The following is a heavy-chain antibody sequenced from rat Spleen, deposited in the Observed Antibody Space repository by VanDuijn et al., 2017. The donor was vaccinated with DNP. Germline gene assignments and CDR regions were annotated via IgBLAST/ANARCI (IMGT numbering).Heavy chain of an antibody. CDR3: AIGLQWTPFDY. J-gene: IGHJ2*01. V-gene: IGHV5-31*01. CDR2: ITGSGGNT. CDR1: GFTFNKYW. Sequence: EVHLVESGGDLVQPGRSLKISCVASGFTFNKYWMTWIRQVPGKGLEWVASITGSGGNTYYPGSVKGRFTISRDNAKNTLYLQMNSLRSEDTAIYYCAIGLQWTPFDYWGQGVMVTVSS. D-gene: IGHD3-2*01.